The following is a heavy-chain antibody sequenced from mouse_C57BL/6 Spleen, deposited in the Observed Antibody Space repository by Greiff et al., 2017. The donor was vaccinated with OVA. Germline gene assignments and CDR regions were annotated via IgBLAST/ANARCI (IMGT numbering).Heavy chain of an antibody. D-gene: IGHD1-1*01. V-gene: IGHV1-82*01. CDR1: GYAFSSSW. CDR3: ARSPLLYYGSSHWYFDV. CDR2: IYPGDGDT. J-gene: IGHJ1*03. Sequence: QVQLKESGPELVKPGASVKISCKASGYAFSSSWMNWVKQRPGKGLEWIGRIYPGDGDTNYNGKFKGKATLTADKSSSTAYMQLSNLTSEDSAVYFCARSPLLYYGSSHWYFDVWGTGTTVTVSS.